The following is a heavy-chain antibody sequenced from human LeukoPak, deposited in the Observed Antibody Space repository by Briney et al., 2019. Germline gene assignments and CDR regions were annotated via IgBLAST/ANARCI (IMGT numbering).Heavy chain of an antibody. V-gene: IGHV1-46*01. D-gene: IGHD3-10*01. J-gene: IGHJ4*02. Sequence: ASVKVSCKASRYTFTNYYMHWVRQAPGQGLEWMGVINSSGGGTTYAQKFQGRVTMTRDTSTSTVYMELSSLRSEDTAVYYCARDVFGLDYWGQGTLVTVSS. CDR2: INSSGGGT. CDR3: ARDVFGLDY. CDR1: RYTFTNYY.